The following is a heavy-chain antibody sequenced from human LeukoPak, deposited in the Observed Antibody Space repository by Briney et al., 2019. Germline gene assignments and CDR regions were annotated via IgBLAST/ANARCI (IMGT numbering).Heavy chain of an antibody. CDR2: ISGSGGST. CDR1: GFTFSSYA. D-gene: IGHD7-27*01. Sequence: GGSLRLSCAASGFTFSSYAMSWVRQAPGKGLEWVSAISGSGGSTYYADSVKGRFTISRDNSKNTLYLQMNSLRAEDAAVYYCAKAEPDDPNWVNDAFDIWGQGTMVTVSS. J-gene: IGHJ3*02. CDR3: AKAEPDDPNWVNDAFDI. V-gene: IGHV3-23*01.